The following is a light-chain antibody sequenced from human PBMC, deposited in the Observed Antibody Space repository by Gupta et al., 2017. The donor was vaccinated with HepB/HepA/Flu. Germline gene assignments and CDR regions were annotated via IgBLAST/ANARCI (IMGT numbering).Light chain of an antibody. CDR3: LKQNSDPLT. J-gene: IGKJ1*01. CDR2: AAS. V-gene: IGKV1-17*01. CDR1: QGIRNY. Sequence: QIPHSPSSLSASVGDRVTITCRASQGIRNYLGWYQQKPGKSPKRLIYAASSLQSGVPSRFSGSGSGTEFTLTISSLQPEDVATYYCLKQNSDPLTFGQGTKVDIK.